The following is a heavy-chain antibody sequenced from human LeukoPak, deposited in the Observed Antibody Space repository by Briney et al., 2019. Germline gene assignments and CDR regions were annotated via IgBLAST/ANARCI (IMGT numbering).Heavy chain of an antibody. CDR1: GLTFTNTA. Sequence: GGSLRLSCVASGLTFTNTAMSWVRQAPGKGLEWVSGLTASGGSTYYADSVKGRFTISRDNSKNTLYLQMNSLRAEDTAVYYRVKRGSGSYPFDPWGQGTLVTVSS. CDR3: VKRGSGSYPFDP. V-gene: IGHV3-23*01. J-gene: IGHJ5*02. D-gene: IGHD3-10*01. CDR2: LTASGGST.